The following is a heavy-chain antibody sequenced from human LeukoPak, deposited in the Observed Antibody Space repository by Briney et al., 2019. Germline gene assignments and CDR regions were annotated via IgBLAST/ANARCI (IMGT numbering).Heavy chain of an antibody. V-gene: IGHV4-34*01. Sequence: SETLSLTCAVYGGSFSGYYWSWIRQPPGKGLEWIGEINHSGSTNYNPSLKSRVTISVYTSENQFSLKMSSVTAADTAVYYCAGTQHGELDYWGQGTLVTVSS. CDR3: AGTQHGELDY. CDR2: INHSGST. D-gene: IGHD1-26*01. J-gene: IGHJ4*02. CDR1: GGSFSGYY.